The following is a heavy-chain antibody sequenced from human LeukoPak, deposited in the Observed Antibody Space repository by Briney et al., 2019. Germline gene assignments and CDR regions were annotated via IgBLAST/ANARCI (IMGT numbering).Heavy chain of an antibody. D-gene: IGHD6-13*01. J-gene: IGHJ5*02. Sequence: SETLSLTCAVYGGSFSGYYWSWIRQPPGKGLEWIGEINHSGSTNYNPSLKSRVTISVDTSKNQFSLKLSSVTAADTAVYYCARGLLAAAGTWSWFDPWGQGTLVTVSS. CDR2: INHSGST. CDR3: ARGLLAAAGTWSWFDP. V-gene: IGHV4-34*01. CDR1: GGSFSGYY.